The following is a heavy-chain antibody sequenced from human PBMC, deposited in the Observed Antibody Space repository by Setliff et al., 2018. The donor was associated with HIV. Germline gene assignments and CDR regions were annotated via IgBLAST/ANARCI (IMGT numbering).Heavy chain of an antibody. CDR3: ASRDTSRYFDDY. J-gene: IGHJ4*02. Sequence: PSETLSLTCSVSGDSISGGGHYWSWIRQSPGKGLEWIGYIHYSGSTYFNPSLKSRVSTSTDTSKNQFSLKLTSVTAADTAVYYCASRDTSRYFDDYWGQGTLVTVSS. CDR2: IHYSGST. CDR1: GDSISGGGHY. V-gene: IGHV4-30-4*08. D-gene: IGHD3-22*01.